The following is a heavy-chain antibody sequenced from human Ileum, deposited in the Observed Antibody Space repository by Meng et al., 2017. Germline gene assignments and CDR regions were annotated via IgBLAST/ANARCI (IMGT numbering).Heavy chain of an antibody. CDR1: GFTFSDYY. Sequence: QVQLVESGGGLVKPGGSLRLSCAASGFTFSDYYMSWIRQAPGMGLEWISYISTSGNTIYYTDSVKGRFAISRDNAKNSLYLQMSSLRPEDTALYYCAPDDSSGHYGVGYWGHGTLVTVSS. CDR2: ISTSGNTI. V-gene: IGHV3-11*01. CDR3: APDDSSGHYGVGY. J-gene: IGHJ4*01. D-gene: IGHD3-22*01.